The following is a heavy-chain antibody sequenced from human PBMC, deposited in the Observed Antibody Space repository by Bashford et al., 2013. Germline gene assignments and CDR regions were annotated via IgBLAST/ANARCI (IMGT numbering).Heavy chain of an antibody. D-gene: IGHD4-23*01. CDR2: SVFTMVT. J-gene: IGHJ3*02. V-gene: IGHV1-18*01. CDR3: ARPETTVVTFNPFDI. CDR1: VTLLPSYG. Sequence: PSVKVSSQDVLVTLLPSYGSQLGATGPWTRALSGWDGSVFTMVTQGNAQKVQGRVTITTDTSTSTAYMELRSLRSDDTAVYYCARPETTVVTFNPFDIWGQGTMVTVSS.